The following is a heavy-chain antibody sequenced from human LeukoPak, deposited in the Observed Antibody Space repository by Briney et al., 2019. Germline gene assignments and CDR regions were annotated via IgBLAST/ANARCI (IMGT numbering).Heavy chain of an antibody. D-gene: IGHD3-9*01. V-gene: IGHV4-4*09. CDR2: IYTGGSA. CDR3: ARLTRLDWFDP. CDR1: GGFINNDF. Sequence: SETLSLTCTVSGGFINNDFWSWIRQPPGKGLEWIGYIYTGGSANYNPSLQSRVTISVDTSKNQFSLKLSSVTAADTAVYYCARLTRLDWFDPWGRGTLVTVSS. J-gene: IGHJ5*02.